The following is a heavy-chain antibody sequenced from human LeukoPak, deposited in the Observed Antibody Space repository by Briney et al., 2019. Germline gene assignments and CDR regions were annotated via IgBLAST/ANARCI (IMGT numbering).Heavy chain of an antibody. CDR1: GGSISSSSYY. D-gene: IGHD2/OR15-2a*01. J-gene: IGHJ6*02. V-gene: IGHV4-39*07. Sequence: NPSETLSLTCTVSGGSISSSSYYWGWIRQPPGKGLEWIGSIYYSGSTYYNPSLKSRVSISLDKSKNQFSLKLSSVTAADTAVYYCARAESNTGEPYYYYYGMHVWGQGTTVTVSS. CDR2: IYYSGST. CDR3: ARAESNTGEPYYYYYGMHV.